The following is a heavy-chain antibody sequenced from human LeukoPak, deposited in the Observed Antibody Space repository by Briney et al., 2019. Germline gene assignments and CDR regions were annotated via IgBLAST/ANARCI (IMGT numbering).Heavy chain of an antibody. CDR1: GFTVSSYA. CDR3: AKDARITMVRGARVAFDY. Sequence: PGGSLRLSCAASGFTVSSYAMSWVRQSPGKGLEWVSAISGSGGSTYYADSVKGRFTISRDNSKNTLYLQMNSLRAEDTAVYYCAKDARITMVRGARVAFDYWGQGTLVTVSS. D-gene: IGHD3-10*01. J-gene: IGHJ4*02. V-gene: IGHV3-23*01. CDR2: ISGSGGST.